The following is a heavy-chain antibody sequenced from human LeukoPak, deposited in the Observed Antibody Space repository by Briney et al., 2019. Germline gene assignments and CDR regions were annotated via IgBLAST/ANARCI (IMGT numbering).Heavy chain of an antibody. D-gene: IGHD3/OR15-3a*01. CDR2: IYYTGNT. Sequence: SETLSLTCTVSGVSISSSYSYWGWTRQPPGMGLEWIGSIYYTGNTYYNASLKSQVSISIDTSKNQFSLKLTSVTAADTAVYYCARQTGSGLFILPGGQGTLVTVSS. V-gene: IGHV4-39*01. CDR1: GVSISSSYSY. CDR3: ARQTGSGLFILP. J-gene: IGHJ4*02.